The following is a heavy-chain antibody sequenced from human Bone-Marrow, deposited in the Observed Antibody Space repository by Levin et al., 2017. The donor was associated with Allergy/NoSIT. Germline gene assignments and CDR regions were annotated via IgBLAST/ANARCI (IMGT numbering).Heavy chain of an antibody. V-gene: IGHV3-11*01. CDR1: GFTFSDYY. J-gene: IGHJ6*02. CDR2: ISSSGSTI. D-gene: IGHD2-15*01. Sequence: GGSLRLSCAASGFTFSDYYMSWIRQAPGKGLEWVSYISSSGSTIYYADSVKGRFTISRDNAKNSLYLQMNSLRAEDTAVYYCARVGAREPESPGGYCSGGSCYSNYYYGMDVWGQGTTVTVSS. CDR3: ARVGAREPESPGGYCSGGSCYSNYYYGMDV.